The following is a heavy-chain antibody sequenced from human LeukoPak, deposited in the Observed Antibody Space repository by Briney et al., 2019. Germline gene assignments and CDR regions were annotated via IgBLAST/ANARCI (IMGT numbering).Heavy chain of an antibody. CDR2: INHSGST. Sequence: PSETLSLTCAVYGGSFSGYYWSWIRQPPGKGLEWIGEINHSGSTNYNPSLKSRVTISVDTSKNQFSLKLSSVTAADTAVYYCARGCLAVAFIWGQGTLVTVSS. J-gene: IGHJ4*02. CDR3: ARGCLAVAFI. V-gene: IGHV4-34*01. CDR1: GGSFSGYY. D-gene: IGHD6-19*01.